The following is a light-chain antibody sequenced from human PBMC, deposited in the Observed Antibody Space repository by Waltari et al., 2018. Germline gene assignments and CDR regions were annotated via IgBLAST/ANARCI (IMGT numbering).Light chain of an antibody. V-gene: IGKV2-29*02. CDR2: EVS. J-gene: IGKJ1*01. CDR3: MQAIQPPWT. Sequence: DIVMTQTPLSLSVTPGQPASISCKSSQSLLHSDGNTYLFWYLQKPGQSPQLLIYEVSSRSSGVPDRFSGSGSATDFTLKISRVEAEDVGVYYCMQAIQPPWTFGQGTKVEIK. CDR1: QSLLHSDGNTY.